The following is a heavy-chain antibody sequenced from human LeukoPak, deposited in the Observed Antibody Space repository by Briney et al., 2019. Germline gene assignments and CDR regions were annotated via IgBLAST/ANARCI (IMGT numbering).Heavy chain of an antibody. D-gene: IGHD6-19*01. V-gene: IGHV3-7*01. CDR2: IKQDGSEK. CDR1: GFTFSSYW. J-gene: IGHJ1*01. CDR3: ARVGGSGWFLQYFQH. Sequence: GGSLRLSCAASGFTFSSYWMSWVRQAPGKGLEWVANIKQDGSEKYYVDSVKGRLTISRDNAKNSLYLQMNSLRAEDTAVYYCARVGGSGWFLQYFQHWGQGTLVTVSS.